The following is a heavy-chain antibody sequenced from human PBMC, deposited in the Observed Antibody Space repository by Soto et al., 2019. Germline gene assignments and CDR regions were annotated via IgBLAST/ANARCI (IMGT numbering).Heavy chain of an antibody. CDR3: ARGRRSGGSLTYPT. Sequence: PSETLSLTCTVSGGSISSYYWSWIRQPPGKGLEWIGYIYYSGSTNYNPSLKSRVTISVDTSKNQFSLKLSSVTAADPAVYYWARGRRSGGSLTYPTGGKGTRATVPS. D-gene: IGHD2-15*01. V-gene: IGHV4-59*01. J-gene: IGHJ4*02. CDR2: IYYSGST. CDR1: GGSISSYY.